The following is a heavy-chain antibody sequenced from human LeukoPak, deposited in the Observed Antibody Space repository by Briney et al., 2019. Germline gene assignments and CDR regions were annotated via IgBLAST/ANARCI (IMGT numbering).Heavy chain of an antibody. D-gene: IGHD5-24*01. J-gene: IGHJ6*03. CDR3: ARRWLHPYYYYYHMDV. V-gene: IGHV1-2*02. Sequence: ASVKVSCKASGYTFTGYYMHWVRQAPGQGLEWMGWINPNSGGTNYAQKFQGRVTMTRDTSISTAYMELSRLRSDDTAVYYCARRWLHPYYYYYHMDVWGKGTTVTVSS. CDR2: INPNSGGT. CDR1: GYTFTGYY.